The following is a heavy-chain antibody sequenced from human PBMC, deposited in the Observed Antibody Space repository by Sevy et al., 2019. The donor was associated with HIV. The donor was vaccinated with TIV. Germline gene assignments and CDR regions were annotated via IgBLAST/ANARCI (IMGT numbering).Heavy chain of an antibody. CDR1: GYTFTSYG. J-gene: IGHJ5*02. V-gene: IGHV1-18*04. CDR3: ARGPPTRLAGFDP. D-gene: IGHD3-9*01. Sequence: ASVKVSCKASGYTFTSYGISWVRQAPGQGLEWMGWSSAYNGNTNYAQKLQGRVTMTTDTLPSTAYMELRSQRSDDTAVYYCARGPPTRLAGFDPWGQGTLVTVSS. CDR2: SSAYNGNT.